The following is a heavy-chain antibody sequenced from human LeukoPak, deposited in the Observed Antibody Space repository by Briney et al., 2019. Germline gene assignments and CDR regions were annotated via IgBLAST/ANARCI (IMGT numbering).Heavy chain of an antibody. CDR2: ISGSGGST. Sequence: GGSLRLSCAASGFTFSSFPMSGVRQAPGKGREGVSAISGSGGSTYYADSVKGRFTISRDNSKNTLYLQMNSLRAEDTAVYYCAKKVRGSYYDSSGYYSYFDYWGQGTLVTVSS. J-gene: IGHJ4*02. CDR1: GFTFSSFP. CDR3: AKKVRGSYYDSSGYYSYFDY. D-gene: IGHD3-22*01. V-gene: IGHV3-23*01.